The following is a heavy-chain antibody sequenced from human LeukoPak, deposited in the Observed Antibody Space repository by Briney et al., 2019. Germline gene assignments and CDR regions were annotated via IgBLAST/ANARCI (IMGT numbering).Heavy chain of an antibody. CDR1: GYTFTSYG. V-gene: IGHV1-18*01. Sequence: SVKVSCKASGYTFTSYGISWVRQAPGQGLEWMGWISAYNGNTNYAQKLQGRVTMTTDTSTSTAYMELRSLRSDDTAVYYCARYRDYGGNSDAFDIWGQGTMVTVSS. J-gene: IGHJ3*02. CDR3: ARYRDYGGNSDAFDI. D-gene: IGHD4-23*01. CDR2: ISAYNGNT.